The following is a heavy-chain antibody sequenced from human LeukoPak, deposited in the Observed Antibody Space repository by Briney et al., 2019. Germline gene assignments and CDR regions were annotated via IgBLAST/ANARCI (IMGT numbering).Heavy chain of an antibody. CDR1: GGSISSYY. CDR2: IYYSGST. Sequence: SETLSPTCTVSGGSISSYYWSWIRQPPGKGLEWIGYIYYSGSTNYNPSLKSRVTISVDTSKNQFSLKLSSVTAADTAVYYCARAKVPAAPEYYYYMDVWGKGTTVTVSS. J-gene: IGHJ6*03. CDR3: ARAKVPAAPEYYYYMDV. D-gene: IGHD2-2*01. V-gene: IGHV4-59*01.